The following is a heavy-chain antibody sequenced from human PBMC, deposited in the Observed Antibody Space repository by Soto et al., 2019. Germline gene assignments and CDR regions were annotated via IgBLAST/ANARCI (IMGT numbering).Heavy chain of an antibody. J-gene: IGHJ4*02. CDR2: INSDGSST. V-gene: IGHV3-74*01. CDR1: GFTFSTFW. Sequence: GGSLRLSCAASGFTFSTFWMHWVRQVPGKGLVWVSLINSDGSSTRYADSVKGRLTISRDNAKNTVYLQMNSLRVEDTAVYYCARDLTSSVGDYWGQGTLVTVSS. CDR3: ARDLTSSVGDY. D-gene: IGHD3-10*01.